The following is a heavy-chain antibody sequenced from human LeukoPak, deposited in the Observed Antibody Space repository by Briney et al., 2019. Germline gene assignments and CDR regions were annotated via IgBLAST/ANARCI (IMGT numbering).Heavy chain of an antibody. V-gene: IGHV4-59*01. CDR2: IYYSGST. CDR3: ARPYMPMTTPWYYYMGV. Sequence: PSETLSLTCTVSGGSISSYYWSWIRRPPGKGLEWIGYIYYSGSTNYNPSLKSRVTISVDTSKNQFSLKLSSVTAEDTAVYYCARPYMPMTTPWYYYMGVWGKGTTVTVSS. CDR1: GGSISSYY. J-gene: IGHJ6*03. D-gene: IGHD4-11*01.